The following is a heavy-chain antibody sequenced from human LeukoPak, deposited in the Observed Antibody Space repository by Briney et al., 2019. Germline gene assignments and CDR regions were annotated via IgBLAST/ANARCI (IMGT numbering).Heavy chain of an antibody. Sequence: SETLSLTCTVSGYSISSGYYWGWIRQPPGKGLEWIGSIYHSGSTYYNPSLKSRVTISVDTSKNQFSLKLSSVTTADTAVYYCARAREDYPYDAFDIWGQGTMVTVSS. J-gene: IGHJ3*02. D-gene: IGHD4-11*01. CDR2: IYHSGST. CDR1: GYSISSGYY. V-gene: IGHV4-38-2*02. CDR3: ARAREDYPYDAFDI.